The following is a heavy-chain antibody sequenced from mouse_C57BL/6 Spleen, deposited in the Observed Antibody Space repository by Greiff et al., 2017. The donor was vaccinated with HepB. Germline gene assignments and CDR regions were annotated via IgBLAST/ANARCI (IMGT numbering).Heavy chain of an antibody. V-gene: IGHV1-80*01. J-gene: IGHJ4*01. CDR3: ASLDYYGSSGYYAMDY. D-gene: IGHD1-1*01. Sequence: QVQLKQSGAELVKPGASVKISCKASGYAFSSYWMNWVKQRPGKGLEWIGQIYPGDGDTNYNGKFKGKATLTADKSSSTAYMQLSSLTSEDSAVYFCASLDYYGSSGYYAMDYWGQGTSVTVSS. CDR1: GYAFSSYW. CDR2: IYPGDGDT.